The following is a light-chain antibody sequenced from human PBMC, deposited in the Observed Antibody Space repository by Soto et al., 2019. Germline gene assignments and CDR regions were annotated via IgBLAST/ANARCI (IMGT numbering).Light chain of an antibody. CDR2: KVS. CDR3: MQGTHWPYT. Sequence: DVVMTQSPLSLPVTLGQPASISCRSSQSLVYSDADTYLNWFHQRPGQSPRRLIYKVSNRDSGVPDRFSGSGSGTDFTLKISRVEAEDVGVYYCMQGTHWPYTFVQGTKLEIK. V-gene: IGKV2-30*01. CDR1: QSLVYSDADTY. J-gene: IGKJ2*01.